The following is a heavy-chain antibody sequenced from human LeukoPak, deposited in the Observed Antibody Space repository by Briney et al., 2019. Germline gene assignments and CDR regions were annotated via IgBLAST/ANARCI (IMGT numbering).Heavy chain of an antibody. V-gene: IGHV5-51*01. Sequence: GESLKISCKGSGYSFSSYWIGWVRQMPGKGLEWMGIIYPGDSDTRYSPSFRGQVAISADKSISTAYLQWSSLKASDTAMYYCARRYCSSSNCYYFDNWGQGTLVTVSS. CDR3: ARRYCSSSNCYYFDN. CDR2: IYPGDSDT. D-gene: IGHD2-15*01. J-gene: IGHJ4*02. CDR1: GYSFSSYW.